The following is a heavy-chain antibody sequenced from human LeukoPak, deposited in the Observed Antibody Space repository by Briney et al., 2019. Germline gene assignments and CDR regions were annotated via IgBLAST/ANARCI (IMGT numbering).Heavy chain of an antibody. D-gene: IGHD6-6*01. J-gene: IGHJ5*02. CDR3: AREGEGRIAARPDGLYWFDP. Sequence: ASVKVSCKASGGTFSSYAISWVRQAPGQGLEWMGRIIPILGIANYAQKFQGRVTITTDESTSTAYMELSSLRSEDTAVYYCAREGEGRIAARPDGLYWFDPWGQGTLVTVSS. CDR1: GGTFSSYA. V-gene: IGHV1-69*04. CDR2: IIPILGIA.